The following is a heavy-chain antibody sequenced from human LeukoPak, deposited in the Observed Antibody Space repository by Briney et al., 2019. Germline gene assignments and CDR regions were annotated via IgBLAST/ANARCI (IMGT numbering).Heavy chain of an antibody. V-gene: IGHV3-74*01. CDR1: GFTISSYW. D-gene: IGHD3-10*01. CDR3: ARDSRYYYGSGSYQPYWFDP. J-gene: IGHJ5*02. CDR2: INRDGSSI. Sequence: GGSLRLSCAASGFTISSYWMQWVRQAPGKGLVWVSRINRDGSSITYADSVKGRFTISRDNAKNTLYLQMNSLRVDDTAVYYCARDSRYYYGSGSYQPYWFDPWGQGTLVTVSS.